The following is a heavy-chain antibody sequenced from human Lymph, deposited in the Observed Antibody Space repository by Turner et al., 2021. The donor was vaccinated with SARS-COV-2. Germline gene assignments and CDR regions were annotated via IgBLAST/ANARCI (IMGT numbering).Heavy chain of an antibody. J-gene: IGHJ4*02. CDR1: GSTSSTYS. CDR3: ARDIPTTADYFDY. Sequence: EVQLVESGGGLVKPGGSLSPPCAPPGSTSSTYSMNWVRQAPGKGLEWISSISSSSSYIYYADSVKGRFTISRDDAKNSLYLQMNSLRAEDTAVYYCARDIPTTADYFDYWGQGTLVTVSS. V-gene: IGHV3-21*01. CDR2: ISSSSSYI. D-gene: IGHD4-17*01.